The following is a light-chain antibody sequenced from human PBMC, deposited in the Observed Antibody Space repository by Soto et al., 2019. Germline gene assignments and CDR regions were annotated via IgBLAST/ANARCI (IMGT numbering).Light chain of an antibody. J-gene: IGKJ4*01. CDR1: QSVSSY. V-gene: IGKV3-11*01. Sequence: EIVLTQSPATLSLSPGERATLSCRASQSVSSYLAWYQQKPGQAPRLLIYDASNRATGVPARFSGSGSGTDVPLTNSSLETEDFAVYYCQQRSNWPLTFGGGTKVEIK. CDR3: QQRSNWPLT. CDR2: DAS.